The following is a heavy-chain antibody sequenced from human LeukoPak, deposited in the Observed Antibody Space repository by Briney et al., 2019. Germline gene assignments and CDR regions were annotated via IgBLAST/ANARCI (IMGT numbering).Heavy chain of an antibody. CDR1: GFTLTSLA. V-gene: IGHV3-30*18. CDR2: ISYDGSNK. D-gene: IGHD3-22*01. J-gene: IGHJ6*02. CDR3: AKILEDYYDSSGYPRGYYGLDA. Sequence: PGGSLSSSFPASGFTLTSLAWPGVGQAPGKGLEWVAVISYDGSNKYYADSVKGRFTISRDNSKNTLYLQMNSLRAEDTAVYYCAKILEDYYDSSGYPRGYYGLDAWGQGTTVTVSS.